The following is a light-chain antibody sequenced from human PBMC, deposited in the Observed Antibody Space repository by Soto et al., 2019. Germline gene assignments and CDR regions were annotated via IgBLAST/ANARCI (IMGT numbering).Light chain of an antibody. J-gene: IGLJ2*01. CDR3: CSYAGSYSLV. Sequence: QSALTQPRSVSGSPGQSVTISCTGTSSDVGGYNYVSWYQQHPGKAPKLVIYDVSKRPSGVPDRFSGSKSGNTASLTISGLQAEDEDDYYCCSYAGSYSLVFGGGTKLTVL. CDR2: DVS. V-gene: IGLV2-11*01. CDR1: SSDVGGYNY.